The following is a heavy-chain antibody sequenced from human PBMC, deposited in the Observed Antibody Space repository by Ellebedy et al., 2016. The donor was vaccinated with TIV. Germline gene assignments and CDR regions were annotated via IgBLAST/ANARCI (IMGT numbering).Heavy chain of an antibody. D-gene: IGHD1-26*01. CDR3: ARVKWELPFDD. Sequence: AASVKVSCKASGYTFTSYAMHWVRQAPGQRLEWMGWINAGNGNTKYSQKFQGRVTITRDTSASTAYMELSSLRSEETAVYYCARVKWELPFDDWGQGTLVTVSS. J-gene: IGHJ4*02. CDR1: GYTFTSYA. CDR2: INAGNGNT. V-gene: IGHV1-3*01.